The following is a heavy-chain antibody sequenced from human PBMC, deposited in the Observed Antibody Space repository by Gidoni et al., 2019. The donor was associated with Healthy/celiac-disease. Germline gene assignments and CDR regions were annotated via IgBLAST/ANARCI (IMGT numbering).Heavy chain of an antibody. CDR3: TRVAGWLQELFDY. J-gene: IGHJ4*02. CDR2: IRSKAYGGTT. D-gene: IGHD5-12*01. CDR1: GFTFGDYA. V-gene: IGHV3-49*04. Sequence: EVQLVESGGGLVQPGRSLRLSCTASGFTFGDYAMSWVRQAPGKGLELVVFIRSKAYGGTTEYAASVKGRFTISSDDSKSIAYLQMNSLKTEDTAVYYCTRVAGWLQELFDYWGQGTLVTVSS.